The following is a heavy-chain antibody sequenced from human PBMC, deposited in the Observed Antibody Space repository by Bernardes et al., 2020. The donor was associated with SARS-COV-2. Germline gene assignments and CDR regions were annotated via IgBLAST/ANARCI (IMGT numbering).Heavy chain of an antibody. CDR3: ARGFTSTWTYVY. CDR1: GFTFRNYN. J-gene: IGHJ4*02. D-gene: IGHD1-1*01. CDR2: LTRSTTYT. Sequence: GGGLRLSRAASGFTFRNYNINWVPQAPGEGLEWGSSLTRSTTYTYYADSVKGRFTISRDNAKNSLYLQMNSLRAEDTAVYYCARGFTSTWTYVYWGQGTLVTVSS. V-gene: IGHV3-21*01.